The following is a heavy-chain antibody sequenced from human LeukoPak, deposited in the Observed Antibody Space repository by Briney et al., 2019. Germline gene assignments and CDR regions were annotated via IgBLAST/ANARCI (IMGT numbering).Heavy chain of an antibody. J-gene: IGHJ3*02. CDR2: IYYSGST. Sequence: SETLSLTCTVSGGSISTYYWTWIRQPPGKGLEWIGYIYYSGSTNYNPSLKSRVTISVDTTKNQFSLKLSSVTAADTAVYYCARVYGSGYDFRGAFDIWGQGTMVTVSS. D-gene: IGHD5-12*01. V-gene: IGHV4-59*01. CDR1: GGSISTYY. CDR3: ARVYGSGYDFRGAFDI.